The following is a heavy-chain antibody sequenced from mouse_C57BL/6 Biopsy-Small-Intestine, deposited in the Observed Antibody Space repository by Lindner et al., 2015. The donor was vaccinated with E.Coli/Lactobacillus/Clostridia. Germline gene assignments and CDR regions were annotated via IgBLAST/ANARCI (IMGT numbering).Heavy chain of an antibody. CDR1: GYTFTSYD. J-gene: IGHJ1*01. CDR2: MNPNSGNK. Sequence: SVKVSCKASGYTFTSYDINWVRQATGQGLEWMGWMNPNSGNKGSAQKFQGRVTLTRNTSINTVYMERSGLRSEDTAVYYCASVSPGIAAYYYGLDVWGQGTTVTVSS. D-gene: IGHD1-1*01. V-gene: IGHV1S55*01. CDR3: ASVSPGIAAYYYGLDV.